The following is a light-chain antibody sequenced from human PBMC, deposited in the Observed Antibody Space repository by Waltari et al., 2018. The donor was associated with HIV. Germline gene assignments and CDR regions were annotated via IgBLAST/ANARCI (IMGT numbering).Light chain of an antibody. CDR2: DNN. Sequence: QSVLTQPPSVSATPGQKVTISCSGCSSNIGYHYVFCYQQLPGTAPKLLIYDNNKRPAGIPDRFSGSKSGTSATLGITGLQTGDEADYYCATWDSGLSAVVFGGGTKLTVL. CDR3: ATWDSGLSAVV. V-gene: IGLV1-51*01. CDR1: SSNIGYHY. J-gene: IGLJ2*01.